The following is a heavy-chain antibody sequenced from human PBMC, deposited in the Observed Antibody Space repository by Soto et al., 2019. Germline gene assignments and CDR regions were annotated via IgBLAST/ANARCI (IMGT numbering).Heavy chain of an antibody. CDR2: VSAYNGNT. V-gene: IGHV1-18*01. CDR3: VRSDYGDHYDAFDI. D-gene: IGHD4-17*01. Sequence: QVQLVQSGAEVKKPGASVKVSCKASGYTFTSYGISWVRQAPGQGLEWMGWVSAYNGNTNYVQKLQGRVTMTTDTSTGTAYMELRSLRSDDTAVYYCVRSDYGDHYDAFDIWGQGTMVTVSS. J-gene: IGHJ3*02. CDR1: GYTFTSYG.